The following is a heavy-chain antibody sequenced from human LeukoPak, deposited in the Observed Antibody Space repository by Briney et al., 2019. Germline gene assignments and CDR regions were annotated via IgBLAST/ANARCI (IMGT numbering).Heavy chain of an antibody. Sequence: GGSLRLSCAASGFIFSSYAMSWVRQAPGKGLEGVSAISGSGGSTYYADSVKGRFTISRDNSKNTLYLQMNSLRAEDTAVYYCAKGGGYSYGSAFDIWGQGTMVTVSS. J-gene: IGHJ3*02. CDR2: ISGSGGST. CDR3: AKGGGYSYGSAFDI. V-gene: IGHV3-23*01. D-gene: IGHD5-18*01. CDR1: GFIFSSYA.